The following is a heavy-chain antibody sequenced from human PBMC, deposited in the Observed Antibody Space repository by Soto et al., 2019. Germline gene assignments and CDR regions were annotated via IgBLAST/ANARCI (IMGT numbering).Heavy chain of an antibody. Sequence: GGSLRLSCAASGFTFSSYAMSWVRQAPGKGLEWVSAISGSGGSTYYADSVKGRFTISRDNSKNTLYLQMNSLRAEDTAVYYCAKRGQSGSGKDYFDYWGQGTLVTVSS. D-gene: IGHD3-10*01. V-gene: IGHV3-23*01. CDR1: GFTFSSYA. CDR2: ISGSGGST. J-gene: IGHJ4*02. CDR3: AKRGQSGSGKDYFDY.